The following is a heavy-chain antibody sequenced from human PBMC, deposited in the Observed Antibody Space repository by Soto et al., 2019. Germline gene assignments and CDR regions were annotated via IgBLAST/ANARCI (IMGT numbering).Heavy chain of an antibody. Sequence: PGGSLRLSCAASGFTFANYAMHWVRQAPGKGLEYVSAISSNGNSTYYADSVKGRFTISRDNSMNTLYLQMGSLRAEDMAVYYCARDRTAASPSYYMDVWGKGTTVTVS. CDR3: ARDRTAASPSYYMDV. CDR2: ISSNGNST. J-gene: IGHJ6*03. V-gene: IGHV3-64*02. CDR1: GFTFANYA. D-gene: IGHD6-13*01.